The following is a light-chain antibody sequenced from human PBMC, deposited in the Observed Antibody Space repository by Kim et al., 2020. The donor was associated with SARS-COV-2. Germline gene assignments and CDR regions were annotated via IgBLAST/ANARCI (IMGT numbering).Light chain of an antibody. CDR1: QNIGNY. CDR3: QEIYSKFHT. CDR2: AAS. Sequence: DIQMAQSPSSLSASVGDRVTISCRVSQNIGNYLNWYQQIPGKAHKVLIIAASILQIGVTSRFSGSGSATDFTLTISSLQPEDFATYYCQEIYSKFHTLGQETKLE. V-gene: IGKV1-39*01. J-gene: IGKJ2*01.